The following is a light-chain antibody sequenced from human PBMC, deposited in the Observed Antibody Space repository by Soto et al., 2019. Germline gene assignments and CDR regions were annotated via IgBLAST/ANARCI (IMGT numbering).Light chain of an antibody. CDR2: DAS. V-gene: IGKV1-5*01. CDR3: QQYDTYPWT. J-gene: IGKJ1*01. Sequence: DIEMTQSPSTLSASVGDRVTITCRASQSISMWLAWYQQKPGKAPKFLIYDASTLESGVPSRFSGSGSGTEFTLPISSLQPDDFATYYCQQYDTYPWTFGQGTKVAIK. CDR1: QSISMW.